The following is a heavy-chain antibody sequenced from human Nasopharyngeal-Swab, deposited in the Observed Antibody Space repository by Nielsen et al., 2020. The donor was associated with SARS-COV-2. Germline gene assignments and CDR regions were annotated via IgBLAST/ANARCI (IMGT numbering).Heavy chain of an antibody. V-gene: IGHV3-33*01. J-gene: IGHJ3*02. CDR1: GFTLSSYG. CDR3: ARDPSSSWLYDAFDI. D-gene: IGHD6-13*01. CDR2: IWYDGSNK. Sequence: GESLTISCAASGFTLSSYGMHWVRQAPGKGLEWVAVIWYDGSNKYYADSVKGRFNISRDNSKNTLYLQMNSLRAEDTAVYYCARDPSSSWLYDAFDIWGQGTMVTVSS.